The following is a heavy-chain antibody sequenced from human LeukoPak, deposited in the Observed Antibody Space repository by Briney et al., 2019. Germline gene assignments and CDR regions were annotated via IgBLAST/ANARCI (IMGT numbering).Heavy chain of an antibody. CDR3: ARIPQRVPHNWFDP. CDR2: MNPHSGSA. Sequence: ASVKFSCKASGYTFTSNDINWVRQATGQGLEWMGWMNPHSGSAGYSQKFQGRVTFTWDTSISTAYMELSSLTSDDTAVYYCARIPQRVPHNWFDPWGQGTLVTVSS. J-gene: IGHJ5*02. CDR1: GYTFTSND. V-gene: IGHV1-8*01. D-gene: IGHD1-1*01.